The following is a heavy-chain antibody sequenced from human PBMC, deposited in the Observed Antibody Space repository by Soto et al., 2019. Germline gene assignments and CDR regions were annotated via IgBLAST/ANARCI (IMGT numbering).Heavy chain of an antibody. J-gene: IGHJ6*03. CDR2: ISSSSSTI. V-gene: IGHV3-48*01. D-gene: IGHD4-17*01. CDR1: EFNFSSYS. Sequence: PGVFLILSSAAAEFNFSSYSMNWVRKEPGKGLEWVSYISSSSSTIYYADSVKGRFTISRDNAKNSLYLQMNSLRAEDTAVYYCASFDYGDYWYYYYMDVWAKGPRSPSP. CDR3: ASFDYGDYWYYYYMDV.